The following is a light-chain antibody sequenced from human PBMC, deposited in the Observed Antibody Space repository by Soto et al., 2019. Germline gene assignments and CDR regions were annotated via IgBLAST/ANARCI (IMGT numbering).Light chain of an antibody. V-gene: IGKV3-20*01. J-gene: IGKJ2*01. CDR1: QSVYGNY. Sequence: EIVLTQSPGTLSLSPGDRATLSCRASQSVYGNYLAWYQQKPGQAPRLLIYAASSRATGIPDRFSGSGSRTDFTLTISRLEPEDLAVYYCQQYGSSLMYTFGQGTKLEIK. CDR3: QQYGSSLMYT. CDR2: AAS.